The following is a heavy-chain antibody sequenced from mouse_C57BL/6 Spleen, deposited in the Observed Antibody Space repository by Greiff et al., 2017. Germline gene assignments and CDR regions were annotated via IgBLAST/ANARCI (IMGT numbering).Heavy chain of an antibody. CDR2: IYPGSGST. V-gene: IGHV1-55*01. CDR3: ARRDYDRYFDV. CDR1: GYTFPSYW. J-gene: IGHJ1*03. Sequence: QVQLQQPGAELVKPGASVTMSCKASGYTFPSYWITWVKQRPGQGLEWIGDIYPGSGSTNYNEKFKSKARLTVDKDYSTAYMQLSSLTSEDAAVYYCARRDYDRYFDVWGTGTTVTVSS. D-gene: IGHD2-4*01.